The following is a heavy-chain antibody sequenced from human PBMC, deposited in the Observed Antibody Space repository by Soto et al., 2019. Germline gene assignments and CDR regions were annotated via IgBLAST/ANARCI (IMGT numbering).Heavy chain of an antibody. D-gene: IGHD6-6*01. Sequence: PGESLRISCKGSGYSFTSYWISWVRQMPGKGLEWMGRIDPSDSYTNYSPSFQGHVTISADKSISTAYLQWSSLKASDTAMYYCARRHSSSSRDYYYYYGMDVWGQVPTGTFSS. J-gene: IGHJ6*02. V-gene: IGHV5-10-1*01. CDR2: IDPSDSYT. CDR1: GYSFTSYW. CDR3: ARRHSSSSRDYYYYYGMDV.